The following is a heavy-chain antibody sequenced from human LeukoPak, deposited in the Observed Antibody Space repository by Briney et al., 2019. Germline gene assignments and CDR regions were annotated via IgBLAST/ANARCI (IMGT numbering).Heavy chain of an antibody. V-gene: IGHV3-21*01. D-gene: IGHD2-2*01. CDR3: ARDLGGGWLVVPAAIFDY. Sequence: GGSLRLSCAVSGFTFSSYAMNWVRQAPGKGLEWVSSISSSSSYIYYADSVKGRFTISRDNAKNSLYLQMNSLRAEDAAVYYCARDLGGGWLVVPAAIFDYWGQGTLVTVSS. CDR2: ISSSSSYI. CDR1: GFTFSSYA. J-gene: IGHJ4*02.